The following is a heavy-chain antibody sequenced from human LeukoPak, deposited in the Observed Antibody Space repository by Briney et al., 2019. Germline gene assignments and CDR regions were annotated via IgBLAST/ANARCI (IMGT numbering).Heavy chain of an antibody. CDR2: ISSSSDAI. D-gene: IGHD5-12*01. J-gene: IGHJ4*02. V-gene: IGHV3-48*02. Sequence: AGGSLRLSCAASGFTFRNYGMNWVRQAPGKGLEWLSYISSSSDAIYYADSVKGRFTISRDNAKNSLFLKMNSLRDEDTAVYYCARAMRSGYDYWGQGTLVTVSS. CDR1: GFTFRNYG. CDR3: ARAMRSGYDY.